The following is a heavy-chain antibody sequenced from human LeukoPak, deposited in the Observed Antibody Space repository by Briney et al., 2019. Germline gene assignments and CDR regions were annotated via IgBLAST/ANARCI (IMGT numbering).Heavy chain of an antibody. CDR1: GGTFSSYT. CDR3: AIVVVPANMDV. V-gene: IGHV1-69*02. D-gene: IGHD2-2*01. CDR2: IIPILGIA. Sequence: SVKVSCKAPGGTFSSYTISWVRQAPGQGLEWMGRIIPILGIANYAQKFQGRVTITADKSTSTAYMELSSLRSEDAAVYYCAIVVVPANMDVWGKGTTVTVSS. J-gene: IGHJ6*03.